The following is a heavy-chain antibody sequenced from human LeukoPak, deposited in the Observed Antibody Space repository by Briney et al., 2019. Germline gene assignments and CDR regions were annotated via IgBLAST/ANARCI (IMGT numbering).Heavy chain of an antibody. Sequence: LSGGSLRLSCAASGFTFSSYAMSWVRQAPGKVLEWVSGISGSGGSTYYADSVKGRFTISRDNSKNTLYLQMNSLRAEDTAVYYCAKTITGPYYYYYYMDVWGKGTTVTISS. CDR1: GFTFSSYA. V-gene: IGHV3-23*01. J-gene: IGHJ6*03. CDR2: ISGSGGST. D-gene: IGHD3-16*01. CDR3: AKTITGPYYYYYYMDV.